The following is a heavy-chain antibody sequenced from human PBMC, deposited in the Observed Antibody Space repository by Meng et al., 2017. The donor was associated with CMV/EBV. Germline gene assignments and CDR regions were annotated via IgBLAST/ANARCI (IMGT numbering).Heavy chain of an antibody. D-gene: IGHD2-2*02. CDR2: INHSGST. Sequence: GSFSGYYWSWLRQPPGKGQEWIGEINHSGSTNYNPSLKSRVTISVDTSKNQFSLKLSSVTAADTAVYYCARSPPGYCSSTSCYRLDYWGQGTLVTVS. V-gene: IGHV4-34*01. CDR3: ARSPPGYCSSTSCYRLDY. J-gene: IGHJ4*02. CDR1: GSFSGYY.